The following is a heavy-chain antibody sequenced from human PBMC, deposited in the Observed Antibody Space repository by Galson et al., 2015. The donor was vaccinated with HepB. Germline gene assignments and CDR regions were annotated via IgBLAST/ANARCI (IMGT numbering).Heavy chain of an antibody. CDR2: ISAHNGNT. CDR3: ATGGTYGYYYYMEV. Sequence: SVKVSCKASDFPFSSYGINWVRQAPGQGLEWMGWISAHNGNTEYPQKFQGRVTMTTDTSTSTAYMELRSPRSDDTAVYYCATGGTYGYYYYMEVWGKGTTVTVSS. V-gene: IGHV1-18*01. J-gene: IGHJ6*03. CDR1: DFPFSSYG. D-gene: IGHD3-10*01.